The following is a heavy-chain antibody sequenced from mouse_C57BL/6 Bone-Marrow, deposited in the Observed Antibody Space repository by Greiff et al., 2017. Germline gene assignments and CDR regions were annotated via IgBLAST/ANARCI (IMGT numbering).Heavy chain of an antibody. CDR3: ARGGYGNYVSYYYAMDY. CDR1: GYTFTSYW. J-gene: IGHJ4*01. V-gene: IGHV1-52*01. CDR2: IDPSDSET. Sequence: VQLQQPGAELVRPGSSVKLSCKASGYTFTSYWMHWVKQRPIQGLEWIGNIDPSDSETHYNQKFKDKATLTVAKSSSTAYMQLSSLTSEDSAVYYCARGGYGNYVSYYYAMDYWGQGTSVTVSS. D-gene: IGHD2-1*01.